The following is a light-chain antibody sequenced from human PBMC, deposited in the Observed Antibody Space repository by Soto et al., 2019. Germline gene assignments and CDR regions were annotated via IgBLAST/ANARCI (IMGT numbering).Light chain of an antibody. J-gene: IGKJ3*01. CDR3: QQYGSSRFT. CDR2: GAS. CDR1: QSISSSY. Sequence: EIVLTQSPGTLSLSPGERATLSCRASQSISSSYLAWYQQKPGQAPRLLVYGASSRATGIPDRFSGSGSGTDFTLTISSLEPEDLSVYDCQQYGSSRFTFGPGTKVAIK. V-gene: IGKV3-20*01.